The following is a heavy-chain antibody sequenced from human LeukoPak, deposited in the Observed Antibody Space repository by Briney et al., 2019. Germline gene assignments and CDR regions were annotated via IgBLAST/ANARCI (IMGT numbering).Heavy chain of an antibody. J-gene: IGHJ4*02. CDR3: ARLVRTYYYDSSGYYWDY. CDR1: GGSISSYY. D-gene: IGHD3-22*01. Sequence: SETLSLTCTVSGGSISSYYWSWIRQPPGKGLEYIGYIYYSGSTNYNPSLKSRVTISVDTSKNQFSLKLSSVTAADTAVYYCARLVRTYYYDSSGYYWDYWGQGTLVTVSS. CDR2: IYYSGST. V-gene: IGHV4-59*08.